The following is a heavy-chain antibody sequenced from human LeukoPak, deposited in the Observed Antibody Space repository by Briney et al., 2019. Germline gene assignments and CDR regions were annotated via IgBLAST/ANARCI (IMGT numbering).Heavy chain of an antibody. CDR3: ARDTSSAWHGLIDY. D-gene: IGHD3-22*01. J-gene: IGHJ4*02. Sequence: GGSLRLSCAASGFTFSSFWMGWVRQAPGKGLEWVATIKQDGSEKYSVDSVKGRFTISRDNAKNSLYLQMNSLRAEDTAVYFCARDTSSAWHGLIDYWGQGSLVTVSS. CDR2: IKQDGSEK. CDR1: GFTFSSFW. V-gene: IGHV3-7*01.